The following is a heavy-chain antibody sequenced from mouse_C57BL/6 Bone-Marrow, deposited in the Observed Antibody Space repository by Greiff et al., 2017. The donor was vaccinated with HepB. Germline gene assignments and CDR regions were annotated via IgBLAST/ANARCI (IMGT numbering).Heavy chain of an antibody. CDR3: GPWFAY. CDR1: GYAFSSSW. Sequence: VKLMESGPELVKPGASVKISCKASGYAFSSSWMNWVKQRPGKGLEWIGRIYPGDGDTNYNGKFKGQATLTADKTSSTAYMQLSSLTSEDSAVYFCGPWFAYWGQGTLVTVSA. CDR2: IYPGDGDT. J-gene: IGHJ3*01. V-gene: IGHV1-82*01.